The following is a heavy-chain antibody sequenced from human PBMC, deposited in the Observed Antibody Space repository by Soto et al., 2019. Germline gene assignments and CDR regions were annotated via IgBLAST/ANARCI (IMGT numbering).Heavy chain of an antibody. CDR1: GGTFSSHA. CDR3: AIERGEMATILDH. D-gene: IGHD5-12*01. Sequence: QMQLVQSGAEVKKPGSSVKVSCKASGGTFSSHAISWVRQAPGQGLEWMGGIIIIFGATNYAQKFQGRVTLTADKSTSTVYMELRSLRSDESASYYFAIERGEMATILDHWAQGTLVTVSS. CDR2: IIIIFGAT. V-gene: IGHV1-69*06. J-gene: IGHJ5*02.